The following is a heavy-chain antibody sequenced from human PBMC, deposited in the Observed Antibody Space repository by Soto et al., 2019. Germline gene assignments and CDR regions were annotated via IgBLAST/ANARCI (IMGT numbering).Heavy chain of an antibody. CDR3: GRVVTSGSYPTLIDY. CDR1: GYTLTELS. D-gene: IGHD1-26*01. V-gene: IGHV1-18*01. Sequence: ASVKVSCKVSGYTLTELSMHWVRQAPGQGLEWMGWISGYNGNTNYEQKLQGRVTMTTDTSTSTAYMELRSLRSDDTAVFYCGRVVTSGSYPTLIDYWGQGTLVTVSS. J-gene: IGHJ4*02. CDR2: ISGYNGNT.